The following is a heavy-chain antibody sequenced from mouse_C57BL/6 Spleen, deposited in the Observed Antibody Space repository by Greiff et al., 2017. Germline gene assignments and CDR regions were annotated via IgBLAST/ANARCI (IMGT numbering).Heavy chain of an antibody. D-gene: IGHD2-4*01. V-gene: IGHV5-9-1*02. CDR1: GFTFSSYA. J-gene: IGHJ3*01. CDR2: ISSGGDYI. Sequence: EVQLQESGEGLVKPGGSLKLSCAASGFTFSSYAMSWVRQTPEKRLEWVAYISSGGDYIYYADTVKGRFTISRDNARNTLYLQMSSLKSEDTAMYYCTRKGLYYDYDAEAWFAYWGQGTLVTVSA. CDR3: TRKGLYYDYDAEAWFAY.